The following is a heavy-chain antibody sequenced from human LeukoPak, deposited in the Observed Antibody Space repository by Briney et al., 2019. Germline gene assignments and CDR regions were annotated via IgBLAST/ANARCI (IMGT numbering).Heavy chain of an antibody. CDR3: ARDFFRDYGGRYYFDY. V-gene: IGHV1-8*03. D-gene: IGHD4-23*01. CDR2: MNPNSGNT. J-gene: IGHJ4*02. Sequence: ASVKVSCKASGYTFTSYDINWVRQATGQGLEWMGWMNPNSGNTGYAQKFQGRVTITRNTSISTAYMELSSLRSEDTAVYYCARDFFRDYGGRYYFDYWGQGTLVTVSS. CDR1: GYTFTSYD.